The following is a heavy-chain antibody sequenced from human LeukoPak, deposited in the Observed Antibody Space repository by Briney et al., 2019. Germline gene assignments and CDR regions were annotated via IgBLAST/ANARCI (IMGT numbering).Heavy chain of an antibody. D-gene: IGHD4-23*01. CDR3: VRRAGGYSHPYAY. CDR2: IYSGGGT. CDR1: GFTVSSNY. V-gene: IGHV3-53*01. Sequence: GGSLRLSWAVSGFTVSSNYMSWVRQAPGKGLEWVSLIYSGGGTYYADSVRGRFTISRDDSKNTLYLQMNSRRAEDTAVYYCVRRAGGYSHPYAYWGQGTXVTVS. J-gene: IGHJ4*02.